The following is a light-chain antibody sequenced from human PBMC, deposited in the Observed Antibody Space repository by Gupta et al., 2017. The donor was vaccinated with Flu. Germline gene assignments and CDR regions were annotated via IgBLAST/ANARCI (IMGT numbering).Light chain of an antibody. CDR1: NIGAKS. CDR2: DNS. J-gene: IGLJ3*02. Sequence: SYVLTQPPSVSVAPGQAARLTCGGNNIGAKSVYWYQQKSGQAPMLVVYDNSARPAGTPERFSGSHSGNTATLTISRVEGGEEADYYCKVWDSSGARIWVFGGGTERTV. V-gene: IGLV3-21*02. CDR3: KVWDSSGARIWV.